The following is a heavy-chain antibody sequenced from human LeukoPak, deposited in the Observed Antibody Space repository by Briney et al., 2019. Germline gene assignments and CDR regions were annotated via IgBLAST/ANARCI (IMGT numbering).Heavy chain of an antibody. J-gene: IGHJ3*02. CDR3: ARVFGSGSYFDAFDI. CDR2: ISSSSSYI. D-gene: IGHD3-10*01. Sequence: GGSLRLSCAASGFTFSTYSMIWVRQAPGKGLEWVSSISSSSSYIYYADSVKGRFTISRGNAKNSLYLQMNSLRAEDTAVYYCARVFGSGSYFDAFDIWGQGTMVTVSS. V-gene: IGHV3-21*01. CDR1: GFTFSTYS.